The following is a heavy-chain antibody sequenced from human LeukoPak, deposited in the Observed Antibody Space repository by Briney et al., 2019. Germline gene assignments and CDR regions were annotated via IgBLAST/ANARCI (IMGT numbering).Heavy chain of an antibody. V-gene: IGHV4-39*01. J-gene: IGHJ4*02. CDR3: ARRAHSSGAH. Sequence: SETLSLTCAVSGASIISSSYYWGWIRQPPGKGPEWIGSIYYSGSTNYNPTLKSRVTISADTSKNQFSLKLSSVTAADTAVYYCARRAHSSGAHWGQGTLVTVSS. CDR1: GASIISSSYY. D-gene: IGHD6-19*01. CDR2: IYYSGST.